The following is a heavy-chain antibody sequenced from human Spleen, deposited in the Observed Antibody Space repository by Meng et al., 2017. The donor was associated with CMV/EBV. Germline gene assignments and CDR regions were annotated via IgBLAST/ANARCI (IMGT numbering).Heavy chain of an antibody. V-gene: IGHV3-23*01. D-gene: IGHD2-21*02. J-gene: IGHJ6*02. Sequence: GGSLRLSCAASGFTFRNYAISWVRQAPGKGLEWVSTISSGGDDTFYADSVKGRFTISRDNSRDTVYVQMNNLSAEDTAVYYCAKEGDVWRDLHYYGMDVWGQGTTVTVSS. CDR2: ISSGGDDT. CDR1: GFTFRNYA. CDR3: AKEGDVWRDLHYYGMDV.